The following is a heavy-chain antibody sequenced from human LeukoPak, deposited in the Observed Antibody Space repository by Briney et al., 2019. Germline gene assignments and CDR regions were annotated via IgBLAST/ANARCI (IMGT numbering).Heavy chain of an antibody. Sequence: PGGSLRLSCAASGFTFSSYWMSWVRQAPGKGLEWVSAISGSGGATYHADSVKGRFTISRDNSKNTLYLQMNSLRAEDTAVYYCAKAAYYDFWSGYPYYFDYWGQGTLVTVSS. CDR1: GFTFSSYW. J-gene: IGHJ4*02. CDR2: ISGSGGAT. D-gene: IGHD3-3*01. CDR3: AKAAYYDFWSGYPYYFDY. V-gene: IGHV3-23*01.